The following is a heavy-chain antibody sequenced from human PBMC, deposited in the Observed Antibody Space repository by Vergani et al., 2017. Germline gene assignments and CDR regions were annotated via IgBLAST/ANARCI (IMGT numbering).Heavy chain of an antibody. J-gene: IGHJ3*02. D-gene: IGHD6-13*01. CDR2: ISGTGGST. CDR3: AKDAYSSSWYPKHANDAFDI. V-gene: IGHV3-23*01. CDR1: GFTFSSYA. Sequence: EVQLLESGGGLVQPGGSLRLSCAASGFTFSSYAMSWVRQAPGKGLEWVSGISGTGGSTYYADSVKGRFTISRDNSKNTLYLQMKSLRAEDTAAYYCAKDAYSSSWYPKHANDAFDIWGQGTVVTVSS.